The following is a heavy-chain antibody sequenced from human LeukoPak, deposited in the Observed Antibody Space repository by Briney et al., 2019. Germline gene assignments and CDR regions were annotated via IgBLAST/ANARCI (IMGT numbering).Heavy chain of an antibody. CDR2: ISAYNGNT. J-gene: IGHJ6*03. Sequence: ASVKVSCKASGYTFTSYGISWVRQAPGQGLEWMGWISAYNGNTNYAQKLQGRVTMTTDTSTSTAYMELRSLRSDDTAVYYCAREHMNNYYYYYYMDVWGKGTTATVSS. D-gene: IGHD1/OR15-1a*01. V-gene: IGHV1-18*01. CDR3: AREHMNNYYYYYYMDV. CDR1: GYTFTSYG.